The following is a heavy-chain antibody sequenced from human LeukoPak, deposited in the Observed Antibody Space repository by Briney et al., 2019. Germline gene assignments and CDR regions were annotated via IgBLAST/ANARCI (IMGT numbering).Heavy chain of an antibody. Sequence: GGSLRLSCAASGFTFSSYSMNWVRQAPGKGLEWVSYISSSSRTIYYPDSVKGRFTVSRDNAKNSLYLQMNSLRAEDTAVYYCARDHYGDYGVDYWGQGTLVTVSS. V-gene: IGHV3-48*01. D-gene: IGHD4-17*01. J-gene: IGHJ4*02. CDR2: ISSSSRTI. CDR3: ARDHYGDYGVDY. CDR1: GFTFSSYS.